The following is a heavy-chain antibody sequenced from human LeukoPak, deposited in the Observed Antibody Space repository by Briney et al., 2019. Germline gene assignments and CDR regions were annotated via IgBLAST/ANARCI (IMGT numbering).Heavy chain of an antibody. CDR1: GYSFTSYW. D-gene: IGHD2-2*01. Sequence: GESPKISCKGSGYSFTSYWIGWVRPMPGKGLGWMGIIYPGDSDTRYSPSFQGQVTISADKSISTAYLQWSSLKASDTAMYYCARQYCSSTSCYSTDFDYWGQGTLVTVSS. J-gene: IGHJ4*02. V-gene: IGHV5-51*01. CDR2: IYPGDSDT. CDR3: ARQYCSSTSCYSTDFDY.